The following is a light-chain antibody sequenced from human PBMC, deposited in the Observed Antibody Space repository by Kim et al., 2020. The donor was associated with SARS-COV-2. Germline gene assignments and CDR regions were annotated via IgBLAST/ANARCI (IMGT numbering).Light chain of an antibody. V-gene: IGKV3-11*01. Sequence: WSPGERATLSCRANQSLSSYLAWYQQKPGQAPRLLIYDASNRAAGIPARFSGSGSGTDFTLTISSLEPEDFAVYYCQQRSDWPLTFGGGTKVDIK. CDR3: QQRSDWPLT. CDR2: DAS. CDR1: QSLSSY. J-gene: IGKJ4*01.